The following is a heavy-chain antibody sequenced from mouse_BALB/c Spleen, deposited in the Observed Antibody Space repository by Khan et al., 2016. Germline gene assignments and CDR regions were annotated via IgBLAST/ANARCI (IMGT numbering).Heavy chain of an antibody. J-gene: IGHJ3*01. CDR3: AREGLRRGFAY. CDR2: ISDGGSYT. V-gene: IGHV5-4*02. D-gene: IGHD2-4*01. CDR1: GFTFSDYY. Sequence: EVELVASGGGLVKPGGSLKLSCAASGFTFSDYYMYWVRQTPEKRLEWVATISDGGSYTYYPDSVKGRFTISRDNAKNYLYLQMSSLKSEDTAMYYCAREGLRRGFAYWGQGTLVTVSA.